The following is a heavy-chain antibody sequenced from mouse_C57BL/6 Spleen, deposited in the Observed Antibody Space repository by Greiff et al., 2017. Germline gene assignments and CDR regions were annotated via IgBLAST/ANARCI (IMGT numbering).Heavy chain of an antibody. CDR2: ISYDGSN. J-gene: IGHJ2*01. CDR1: GYSITSGYY. V-gene: IGHV3-6*01. Sequence: DVKLQESGPGLVKPSQSLSLTCSVTGYSITSGYYWNWIRQFPGNKLEWMGYISYDGSNNYNPSLKNRISITRDTSKNQFFLKLNSVTTEDTATYYGARGLYDYDDYWGKGTTLTVSS. D-gene: IGHD2-4*01. CDR3: ARGLYDYDDY.